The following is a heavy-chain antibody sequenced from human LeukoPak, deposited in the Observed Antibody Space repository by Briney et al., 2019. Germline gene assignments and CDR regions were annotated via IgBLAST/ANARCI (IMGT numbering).Heavy chain of an antibody. CDR2: IRAYNGNT. J-gene: IGHJ5*02. CDR3: ARDSYDILTGYQDWFDP. V-gene: IGHV1-18*04. Sequence: ASVKVSCKASGYTFTSYGISWVRQAPGQGLEWMGWIRAYNGNTNYAQKLQGRVTMTTDTSTSTAYMELRSLRSDDTAVYYCARDSYDILTGYQDWFDPWGQGTLVTVSS. D-gene: IGHD3-9*01. CDR1: GYTFTSYG.